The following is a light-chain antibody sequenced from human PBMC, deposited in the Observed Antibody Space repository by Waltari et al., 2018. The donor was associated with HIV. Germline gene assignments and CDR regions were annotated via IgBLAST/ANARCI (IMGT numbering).Light chain of an antibody. CDR1: QKISRD. CDR2: GAS. CDR3: QQSYGAPFT. V-gene: IGKV1-39*01. J-gene: IGKJ5*01. Sequence: IQMTQSPSTLSASVGHTVTITCRASQKISRDLNWYQKKVWEAPKLLVYGASSLQSGVPARFRGSGSGSEYFLSISSLKSDDFATYFCQQSYGAPFTFG.